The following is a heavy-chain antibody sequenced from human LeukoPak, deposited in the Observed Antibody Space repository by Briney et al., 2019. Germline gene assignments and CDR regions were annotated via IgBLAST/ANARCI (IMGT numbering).Heavy chain of an antibody. CDR2: INHTGST. CDR3: ARGGYNIDWMKDATDY. D-gene: IGHD3-9*01. J-gene: IGHJ4*02. CDR1: GGSFSGYY. V-gene: IGHV4-34*01. Sequence: SETLSLTCGVYGGSFSGYYYNWIRQSPGKGLEWIAEINHTGSTNYSPSLKSRVAISIDTSKNQFSLTLNSVTAADTAVYYCARGGYNIDWMKDATDYWGQGTLVTVSS.